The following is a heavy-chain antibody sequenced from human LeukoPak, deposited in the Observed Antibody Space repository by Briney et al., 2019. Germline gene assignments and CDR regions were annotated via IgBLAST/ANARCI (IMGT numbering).Heavy chain of an antibody. V-gene: IGHV3-23*01. Sequence: GGSLRLSCAASGFTVSSNYMSWVRQAPGKGLEWVSVISGDGTRTYYADSVKGRFTISRDNSKNTLYLEMSSLRVEDTAIYYCAKWPEGAMDYFDYWGQGTLVTVSS. J-gene: IGHJ4*02. CDR2: ISGDGTRT. D-gene: IGHD3-16*01. CDR3: AKWPEGAMDYFDY. CDR1: GFTVSSNY.